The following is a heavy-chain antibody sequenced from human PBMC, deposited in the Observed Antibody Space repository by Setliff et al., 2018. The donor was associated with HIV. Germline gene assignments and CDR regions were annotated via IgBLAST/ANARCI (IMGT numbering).Heavy chain of an antibody. Sequence: SETLSLTCAVSNYSISSGYYWGWIRQPPGKGLEWIGYIYHSGSTYYNPSLKSRVTLSVDTSKNQFSLQLTSVTAVDTAVYYCARKPDSRNWFDPWGQGTLVTVSS. CDR2: IYHSGST. CDR3: ARKPDSRNWFDP. CDR1: NYSISSGYY. V-gene: IGHV4-28*01. J-gene: IGHJ5*02.